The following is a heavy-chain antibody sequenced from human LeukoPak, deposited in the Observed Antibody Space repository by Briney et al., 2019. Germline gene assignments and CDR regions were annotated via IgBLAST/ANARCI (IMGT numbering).Heavy chain of an antibody. CDR1: GYTFTDYG. CDR2: ISVYNGNT. D-gene: IGHD4-17*01. CDR3: ARGTGNYGDPASFDY. J-gene: IGHJ4*02. Sequence: ASVKVSCKASGYTFTDYGISWVRQAPGQGLEWMGWISVYNGNTNYAQKLQGRATMTTDTPTSTAYMEVRSLRSDDTAIYYCARGTGNYGDPASFDYWGRGTLVTVSS. V-gene: IGHV1-18*01.